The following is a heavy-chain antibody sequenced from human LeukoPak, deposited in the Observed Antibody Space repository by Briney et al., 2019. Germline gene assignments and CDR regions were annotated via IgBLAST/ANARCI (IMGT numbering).Heavy chain of an antibody. V-gene: IGHV3-23*01. Sequence: GGSLRLSCAASGFTFSTYAMSWVRQAPGKGLEGVSALSDSGGSTSYADSVRGRFTISRDNSKNTLYLQMNSLRAEDTAVYYCAREYDSSGYQSYGMDVWGQGTTVTVSS. J-gene: IGHJ6*02. CDR2: LSDSGGST. D-gene: IGHD3-22*01. CDR3: AREYDSSGYQSYGMDV. CDR1: GFTFSTYA.